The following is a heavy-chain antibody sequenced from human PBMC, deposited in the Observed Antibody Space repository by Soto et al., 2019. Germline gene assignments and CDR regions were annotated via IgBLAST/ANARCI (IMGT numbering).Heavy chain of an antibody. V-gene: IGHV1-69*13. J-gene: IGHJ6*02. CDR2: SIPIFGTA. Sequence: SVKVSCKASGGTFNNYPITWVRQAPGEGLEWMGGSIPIFGTANYAQKFQGRVAISVDESTSTAYMELSSLRSEDTAVYYCARGRGYSGDDHYYYFDMDVWGQGTTVTVSS. CDR3: ARGRGYSGDDHYYYFDMDV. D-gene: IGHD5-12*01. CDR1: GGTFNNYP.